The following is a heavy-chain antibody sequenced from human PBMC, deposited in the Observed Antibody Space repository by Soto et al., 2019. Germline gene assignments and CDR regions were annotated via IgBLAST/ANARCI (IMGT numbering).Heavy chain of an antibody. CDR3: ARGPIAMYYFDN. V-gene: IGHV1-46*01. D-gene: IGHD2-21*01. Sequence: ASVKVSCKASGYTFTNLHLHWVRLAPGQGLEWMGMIAPSGGSTSYAQKFQGRVTMTRDTSTSTVYMELSSLRSEDTAVYYCARGPIAMYYFDNWGLGTLVTVSS. CDR1: GYTFTNLH. CDR2: IAPSGGST. J-gene: IGHJ4*02.